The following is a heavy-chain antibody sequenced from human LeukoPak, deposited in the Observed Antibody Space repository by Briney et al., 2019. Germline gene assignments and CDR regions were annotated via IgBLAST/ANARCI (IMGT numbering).Heavy chain of an antibody. D-gene: IGHD1-14*01. V-gene: IGHV3-74*01. CDR3: ARAYRNWFDP. CDR1: GFTFSSYW. J-gene: IGHJ5*02. CDR2: INSDGSST. Sequence: PGGSLRLSCAASGFTFSSYWMHWVRQAPGEGLVWVSRINSDGSSTSYAGSVKGRFTISRDNAKNTLYLQMNSLRAEDTAVYYCARAYRNWFDPWGHGTLVTVSS.